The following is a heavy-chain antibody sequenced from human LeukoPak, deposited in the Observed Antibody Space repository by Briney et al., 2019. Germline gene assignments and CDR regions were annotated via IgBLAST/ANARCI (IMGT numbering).Heavy chain of an antibody. CDR1: GGSFSGDY. CDR2: INHSGST. D-gene: IGHD1-26*01. CDR3: ARGRGGSYYSVVWGYYFDY. Sequence: SETPSLTCAVYGGSFSGDYCSWIRQPPGKGLEWIGEINHSGSTNYNPSLKSRVTISVDTSKNQFSLKLSSVTAADTAVYYCARGRGGSYYSVVWGYYFDYWGQGTLVTVSS. V-gene: IGHV4-34*01. J-gene: IGHJ4*02.